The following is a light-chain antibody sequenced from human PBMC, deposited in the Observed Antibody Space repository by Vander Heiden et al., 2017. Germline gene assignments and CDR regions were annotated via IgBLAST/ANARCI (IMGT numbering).Light chain of an antibody. V-gene: IGLV2-23*03. CDR1: SSDIGSYDL. CDR2: ECS. Sequence: QSALTHPDSVSGYPGQSITISCTGTSSDIGSYDLVSWYQQHPGKAPKLMIYECSKRPSGVSDRFSGSKSGNTASLTISGLQAEDEADYYCCSYAGSRTFVLFGGGTKLTVL. CDR3: CSYAGSRTFVL. J-gene: IGLJ2*01.